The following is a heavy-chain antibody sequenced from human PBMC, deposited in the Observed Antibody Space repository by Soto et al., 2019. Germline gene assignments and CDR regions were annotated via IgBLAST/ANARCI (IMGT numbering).Heavy chain of an antibody. Sequence: QVQLVQSGAEVKKPGASVKVSCKASGYTFTSYAMHWVRPAPGQRLEWMGWINAGNGNTKYSQQFQGRVTITRDTSASTAYMEMSSLRSEDTAVDYCARSIVVVTAADYWGQGTLVTVSS. CDR3: ARSIVVVTAADY. CDR2: INAGNGNT. D-gene: IGHD2-21*02. J-gene: IGHJ4*02. CDR1: GYTFTSYA. V-gene: IGHV1-3*01.